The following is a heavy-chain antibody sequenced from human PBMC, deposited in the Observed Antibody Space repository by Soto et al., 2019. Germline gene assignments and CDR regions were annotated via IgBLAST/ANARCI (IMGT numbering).Heavy chain of an antibody. CDR1: GYSISSNNW. CDR3: ARRAIQGPIDY. Sequence: QVQLQESGPGLVKPSDTLSLTCAVSGYSISSNNWWGWIRQPPGKGLEWIGYIYYSGTTYYNPSLKSRGTMSVDTSKNQCSLKLTSVTAVDTAVYYCARRAIQGPIDYWGQGTLVTVSS. CDR2: IYYSGTT. V-gene: IGHV4-28*01. J-gene: IGHJ4*02.